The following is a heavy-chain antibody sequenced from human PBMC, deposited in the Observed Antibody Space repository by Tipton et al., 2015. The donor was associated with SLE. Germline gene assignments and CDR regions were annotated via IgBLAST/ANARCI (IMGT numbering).Heavy chain of an antibody. V-gene: IGHV3-23*01. Sequence: SLRLSCAGSGFFFSIHGMTWVRQAPGKGLEWVSAISGSGGSTYYADSVKGRFTISRDNSKNTLYLQMNSLRAEDTAVYYCAKPRSDILTGLGYYYYGMDVWGQGTTVTVSS. CDR3: AKPRSDILTGLGYYYYGMDV. CDR1: GFFFSIHG. CDR2: ISGSGGST. J-gene: IGHJ6*02. D-gene: IGHD3-9*01.